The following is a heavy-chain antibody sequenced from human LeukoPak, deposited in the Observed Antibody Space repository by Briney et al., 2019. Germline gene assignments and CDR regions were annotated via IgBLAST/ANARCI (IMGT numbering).Heavy chain of an antibody. CDR1: GFTFSSYG. CDR2: IWYDGSHK. V-gene: IGHV3-33*01. CDR3: ARDLLLWFGELSGDSDY. Sequence: GGSLRLSCAASGFTFSSYGMHWVRQAPGKGLEWVADIWYDGSHKYYADSVKGRFTISRDNSENTLHLQMNSLRAEDTAVYYCARDLLLWFGELSGDSDYWGQGTLVTVSS. J-gene: IGHJ4*02. D-gene: IGHD3-10*01.